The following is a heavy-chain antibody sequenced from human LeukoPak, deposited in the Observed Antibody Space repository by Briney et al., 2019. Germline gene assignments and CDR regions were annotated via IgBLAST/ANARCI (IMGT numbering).Heavy chain of an antibody. D-gene: IGHD6-19*01. CDR2: MNPNSGNT. J-gene: IGHJ4*02. Sequence: ASVKVSCKASGYTFTSYDINWVRQATGQGLERMGWMNPNSGNTGYAQKFQGRVTMTRNTSISTAYMELSSLRSEDTAVYYCAREIGIAVAGTVYYFDYWGQGTLVTVSS. V-gene: IGHV1-8*01. CDR1: GYTFTSYD. CDR3: AREIGIAVAGTVYYFDY.